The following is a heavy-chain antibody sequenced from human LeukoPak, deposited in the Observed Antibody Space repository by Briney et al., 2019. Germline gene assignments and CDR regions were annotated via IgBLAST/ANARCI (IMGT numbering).Heavy chain of an antibody. Sequence: GGSLRLSRAASGFTFSSYAMSWVRQAPGKGLEWVSAISGSGGSTYYADSVKGRFTISRDNSKNTLYLQMNSLRAEDTAVYYCAKDLIRGVAAAGFDYWGQGTLVTVSS. CDR3: AKDLIRGVAAAGFDY. CDR2: ISGSGGST. D-gene: IGHD6-13*01. V-gene: IGHV3-23*01. CDR1: GFTFSSYA. J-gene: IGHJ4*02.